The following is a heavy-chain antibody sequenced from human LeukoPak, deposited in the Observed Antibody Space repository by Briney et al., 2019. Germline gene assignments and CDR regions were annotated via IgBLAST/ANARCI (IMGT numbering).Heavy chain of an antibody. D-gene: IGHD3-22*01. V-gene: IGHV1-69*13. CDR3: ARSGTYYYDSSGYSSPDPWAFDI. J-gene: IGHJ3*02. CDR1: GGTFSSYA. CDR2: IIPIFGTA. Sequence: GASVKVSCKASGGTFSSYAISWVRQAPGQGLEWMGGIIPIFGTANYAQKFQGRVTITADESTSTAYMELSSLRSEDTAVYYCARSGTYYYDSSGYSSPDPWAFDIWGQGTMVTVSS.